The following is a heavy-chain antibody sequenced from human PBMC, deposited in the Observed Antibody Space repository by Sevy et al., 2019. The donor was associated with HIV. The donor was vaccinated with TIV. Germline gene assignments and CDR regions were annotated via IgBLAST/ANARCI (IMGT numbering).Heavy chain of an antibody. J-gene: IGHJ6*03. D-gene: IGHD6-19*01. Sequence: GGSLRLSCAASGFTFSSYGMHWVRQAPGKGLEWVAVIWYDGSNKYYADSVKGRFTISRDNSKNTLYLQMNSLRAEDTAVYYCAKVVVAGKKPDYYYYMDVWGKGTTVTVSS. CDR3: AKVVVAGKKPDYYYYMDV. V-gene: IGHV3-33*06. CDR2: IWYDGSNK. CDR1: GFTFSSYG.